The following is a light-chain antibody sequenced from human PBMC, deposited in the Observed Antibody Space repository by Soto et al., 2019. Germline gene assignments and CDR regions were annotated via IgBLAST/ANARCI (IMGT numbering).Light chain of an antibody. CDR2: EGN. CDR1: SSDVGTYNL. V-gene: IGLV2-23*01. Sequence: QSALTQPASVSGSPGQSITISCTGISSDVGTYNLVSWYQQQPGKVPKLIIFEGNKRPSGVSNRFSGSKSGKTASLTISGLQAEDEAVYYCCSYAGTDTPYVFATGTKLTVL. CDR3: CSYAGTDTPYV. J-gene: IGLJ1*01.